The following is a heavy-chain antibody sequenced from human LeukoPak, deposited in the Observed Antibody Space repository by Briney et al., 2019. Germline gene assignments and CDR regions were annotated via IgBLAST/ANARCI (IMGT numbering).Heavy chain of an antibody. CDR3: AASFLHDYGDYYFDY. V-gene: IGHV1-58*02. CDR1: GFTFTSSA. Sequence: GASVKVSCKASGFTFTSSAMQWVRQARGQRLEWIGWIVVGSGNTNYAQKFQERVTITRDMSTSTAYMELSSLRSEDTAVYYCAASFLHDYGDYYFDYWGQGTLVTVSS. D-gene: IGHD4-17*01. CDR2: IVVGSGNT. J-gene: IGHJ4*02.